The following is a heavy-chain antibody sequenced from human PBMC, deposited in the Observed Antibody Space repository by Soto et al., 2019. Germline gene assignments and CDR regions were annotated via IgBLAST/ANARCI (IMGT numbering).Heavy chain of an antibody. J-gene: IGHJ2*01. CDR2: FDYSANT. Sequence: QLQLQESGPGLVKPSETLSLTCYVSVGSISHRRYYWGWIRQPTGKGRERIGTFDYSANTYSNPSLKSRVNLSVDTPKIRFALNLTSGTAADTAVYYCATVRRGAWYFDLWGRGTLVTFSS. V-gene: IGHV4-39*01. CDR3: ATVRRGAWYFDL. CDR1: VGSISHRRYY. D-gene: IGHD3-10*02.